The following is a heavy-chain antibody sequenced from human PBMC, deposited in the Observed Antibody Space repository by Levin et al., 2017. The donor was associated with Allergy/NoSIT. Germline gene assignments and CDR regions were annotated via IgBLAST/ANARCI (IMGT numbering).Heavy chain of an antibody. CDR1: GYSFTNYW. V-gene: IGHV5-51*01. J-gene: IGHJ4*02. Sequence: GASVKVSCKGSGYSFTNYWIGWVRQMPGKGLEWMGIIYPGDSDTRYSPSFQGQVIISADKSISTAYLQWSSLKASDTAMYFCARGDGSGSYYTFDYWGQGTLVTVS. CDR3: ARGDGSGSYYTFDY. CDR2: IYPGDSDT. D-gene: IGHD3-10*01.